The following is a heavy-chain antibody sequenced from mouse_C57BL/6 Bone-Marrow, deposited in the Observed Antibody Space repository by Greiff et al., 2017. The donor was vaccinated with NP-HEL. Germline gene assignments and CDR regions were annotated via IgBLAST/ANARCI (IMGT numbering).Heavy chain of an antibody. CDR1: GYTFTSYT. CDR2: ITPGGGST. V-gene: IGHV1-4*01. CDR3: ARAVYGNYDWYFDV. J-gene: IGHJ1*03. Sequence: VQLQESGAELARPGASVTMSCKASGYTFTSYTMHWVKQRPGQGLEWIGYITPGGGSTKYNQQFKDQATLTADNSCSTAYMQLCRLTSEDSAVYYCARAVYGNYDWYFDVWGTGTTVTVSS. D-gene: IGHD2-10*02.